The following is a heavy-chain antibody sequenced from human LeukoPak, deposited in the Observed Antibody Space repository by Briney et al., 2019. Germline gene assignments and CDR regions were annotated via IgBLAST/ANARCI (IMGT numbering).Heavy chain of an antibody. CDR3: ARERSGSYSD. D-gene: IGHD1-26*01. CDR2: IYSGGTT. V-gene: IGHV3-53*01. Sequence: GGSLRLSCAASGFTVSSNYMSWVRQAPGKGLEWVSIIYSGGTTYYADSVTGRSTISRDNSKNTMYLQMNSLRAEDTAVYYCARERSGSYSDWGQGTLVTVSS. J-gene: IGHJ4*02. CDR1: GFTVSSNY.